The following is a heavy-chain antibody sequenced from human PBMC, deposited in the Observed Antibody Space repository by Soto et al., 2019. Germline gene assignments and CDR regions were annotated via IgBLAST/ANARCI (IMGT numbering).Heavy chain of an antibody. D-gene: IGHD3-3*01. CDR3: AAAASYYDLWSGYYDIVS. J-gene: IGHJ4*02. V-gene: IGHV1-58*02. CDR1: GFTYTSSA. Sequence: ASVKVSCKASGFTYTSSAMQWVRQARGQRLEWIGWIVVGSGNTNYAQKFQERVTITRDMSTSTAYTELSSLRSEDTAVYYCAAAASYYDLWSGYYDIVSWRQGTLVTAPQ. CDR2: IVVGSGNT.